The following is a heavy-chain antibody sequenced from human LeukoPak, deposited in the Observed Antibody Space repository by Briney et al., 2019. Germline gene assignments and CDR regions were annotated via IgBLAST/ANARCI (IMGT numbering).Heavy chain of an antibody. Sequence: GGSLRLSCAASGFRFSDFTMTWVRQAPGKGLEWVSVIYSGGSTYYADSVKGRFTISRDNSKNTLYLQMNSLRAEDTAVYYCARGRYSNYVAYWGQGTLVTVSS. CDR2: IYSGGST. V-gene: IGHV3-66*01. J-gene: IGHJ4*02. D-gene: IGHD4-11*01. CDR1: GFRFSDFT. CDR3: ARGRYSNYVAY.